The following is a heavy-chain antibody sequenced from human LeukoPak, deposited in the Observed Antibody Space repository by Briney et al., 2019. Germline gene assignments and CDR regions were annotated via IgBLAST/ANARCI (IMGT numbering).Heavy chain of an antibody. J-gene: IGHJ6*03. CDR2: ISGSGGDT. V-gene: IGHV3-23*01. CDR1: GFSFSDYA. Sequence: GGSLRLSCAASGFSFSDYAMSWVRQAPGKGLEWVSAISGSGGDTYFADSVKGRFTISRDNSKRTVFLQMNSLRAEDTAVYYCAKDPHFYYYGYIDAWGNGTPVTVSS. CDR3: AKDPHFYYYGYIDA.